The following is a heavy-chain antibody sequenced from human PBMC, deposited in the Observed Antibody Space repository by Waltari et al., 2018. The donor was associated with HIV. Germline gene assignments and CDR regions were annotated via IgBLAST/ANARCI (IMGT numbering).Heavy chain of an antibody. V-gene: IGHV4-34*01. CDR2: IDDRGGV. J-gene: IGHJ5*02. CDR3: AKKDLFGGTRGWFDP. Sequence: QVRLHQWGAGLLKPSDTLSLTCAVYGESLSGYYWAWIRQPPGKGLQGLGDIDDRGGVSHDPSLKGRVAMSVDTYKNQFSLKLRSVTAADTAVYYWAKKDLFGGTRGWFDPWGQGTSVVVSS. D-gene: IGHD3-10*01. CDR1: GESLSGYY.